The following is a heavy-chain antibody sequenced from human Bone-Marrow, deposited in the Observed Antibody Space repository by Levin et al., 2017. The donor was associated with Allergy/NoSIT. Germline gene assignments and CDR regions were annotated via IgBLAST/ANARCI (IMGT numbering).Heavy chain of an antibody. CDR2: ISSDGSVK. D-gene: IGHD4-11*01. V-gene: IGHV3-30-3*01. CDR1: GFTFSSYA. J-gene: IGHJ6*02. CDR3: ARDRSADSYYYYPMDV. Sequence: GSLRLSCAASGFTFSSYAIHWVRQAPGKGLEWVALISSDGSVKYYPDPVKGRFTISRDNSKNTLYLQVNSLRAEDTAVYYCARDRSADSYYYYPMDVWGQGTTVTVSS.